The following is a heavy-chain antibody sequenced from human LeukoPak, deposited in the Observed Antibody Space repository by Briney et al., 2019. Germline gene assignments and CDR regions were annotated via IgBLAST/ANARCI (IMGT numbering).Heavy chain of an antibody. Sequence: GGSLRLSCAVSGFSVSNKYMNWVRQAPGKGLEWVAVLYSGSNEFYADSVKGRFIISRDNSKNILYLQMNGLRAEDTAVYYCTRDYLTEDFSYYGMDVWGQGTTVIVSS. J-gene: IGHJ6*02. D-gene: IGHD2-21*02. CDR2: LYSGSNE. V-gene: IGHV3-53*01. CDR3: TRDYLTEDFSYYGMDV. CDR1: GFSVSNKY.